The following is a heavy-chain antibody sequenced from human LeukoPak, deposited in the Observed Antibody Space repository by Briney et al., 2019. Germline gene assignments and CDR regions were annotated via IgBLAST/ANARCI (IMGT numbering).Heavy chain of an antibody. Sequence: PGGSVTLLCGPYGFTFIRYWMEWVRLPPGRGGVWGSRMASDGSSTTYTDSVKGRFSISRDNAKNALYLQMNSLRVEDTGVYYCARGRPHGNDYWGQGTLVSAS. CDR3: ARGRPHGNDY. D-gene: IGHD4-23*01. V-gene: IGHV3-74*01. J-gene: IGHJ4*02. CDR1: GFTFIRYW. CDR2: MASDGSST.